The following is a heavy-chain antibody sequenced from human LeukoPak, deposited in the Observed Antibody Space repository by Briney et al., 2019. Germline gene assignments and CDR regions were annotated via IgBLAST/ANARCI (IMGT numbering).Heavy chain of an antibody. CDR2: FSGYNAKT. CDR3: ARVRDYYASSDYSDY. J-gene: IGHJ4*02. Sequence: GASVKVSCKTSGYTFTSYFFSWVRQAPGQGLEWMGWFSGYNAKTKYVQKFQGRITMTIDTSTTTAYMELRSLTSDDTAVYYCARVRDYYASSDYSDYWGQGTLVTVSS. V-gene: IGHV1-18*04. D-gene: IGHD3-22*01. CDR1: GYTFTSYF.